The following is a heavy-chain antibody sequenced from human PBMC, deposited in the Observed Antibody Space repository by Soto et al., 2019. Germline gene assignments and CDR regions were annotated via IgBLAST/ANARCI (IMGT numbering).Heavy chain of an antibody. CDR3: ARDETTVAPFAY. CDR2: ISFDGSHK. V-gene: IGHV3-30-3*01. D-gene: IGHD1-1*01. Sequence: QLVESGGGVVQPGRSLRLSCAASGFSFNKSSMHWVRQVPGKGLEWVAVISFDGSHKYYADSVKGRFTISRDNSKNTLYLQINSLSGEDTAVYYCARDETTVAPFAYWGQGTLVTVSS. J-gene: IGHJ4*02. CDR1: GFSFNKSS.